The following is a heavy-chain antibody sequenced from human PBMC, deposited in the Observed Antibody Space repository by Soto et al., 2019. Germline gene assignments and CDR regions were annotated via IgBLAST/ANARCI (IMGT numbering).Heavy chain of an antibody. D-gene: IGHD3-3*01. Sequence: SETLSLTCAVSGDSTSSVGFYWSWIRQHPGKGLEWIAYIYYSGNTYYSPSLKSRVTISVDTSKNHFSLTLTSVTAADTAVFFYAGGRITILAVVTSFEIWGEGALVMGSS. CDR1: GDSTSSVGFY. CDR3: AGGRITILAVVTSFEI. J-gene: IGHJ1*01. V-gene: IGHV4-31*11. CDR2: IYYSGNT.